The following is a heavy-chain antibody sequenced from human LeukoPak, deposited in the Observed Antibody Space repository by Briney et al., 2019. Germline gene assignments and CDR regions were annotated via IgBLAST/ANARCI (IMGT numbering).Heavy chain of an antibody. CDR2: INHSGST. CDR1: GGSFSGYY. V-gene: IGHV4-34*01. Sequence: SETLSLTCAVYGGSFSGYYWSWIRQPPGKGLEWIGEINHSGSTNYNPSLKSRVTISVDTSKNQFSLKLSSVTAADTAVYYCARVHRYSSGWSHVRPYSWFDPWGQGTLVTVSS. J-gene: IGHJ5*02. D-gene: IGHD6-19*01. CDR3: ARVHRYSSGWSHVRPYSWFDP.